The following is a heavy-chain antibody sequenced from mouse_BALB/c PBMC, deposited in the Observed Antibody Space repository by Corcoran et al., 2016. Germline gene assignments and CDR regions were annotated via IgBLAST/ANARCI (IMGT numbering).Heavy chain of an antibody. CDR3: GRSREGNYVVY. J-gene: IGHJ2*01. CDR2: IDPANGST. Sequence: EVQLQQSGAELVKPGASVKLSCTASGFHIKDNYMHWVKQRPEQGLEWIGRIDPANGSTKYDPKFQGKATMTADTSSNTVYLQLSSLTSEATAVYYCGRSREGNYVVYWGQGTTLSVSS. CDR1: GFHIKDNY. V-gene: IGHV14-3*02. D-gene: IGHD2-1*01.